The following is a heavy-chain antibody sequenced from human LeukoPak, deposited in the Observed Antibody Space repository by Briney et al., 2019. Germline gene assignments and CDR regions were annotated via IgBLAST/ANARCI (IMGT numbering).Heavy chain of an antibody. CDR1: GGSISSYY. Sequence: SETLSLTCTVSGGSISSYYWSWIRQPPGKGLEWIGYIYYSGSTNYNPSLKSRVTISVDTSKNQFSLKLSSVTAADTAVYYCAGLRGYSYGSYYFDYWGQGTLVTVSS. CDR3: AGLRGYSYGSYYFDY. V-gene: IGHV4-59*01. J-gene: IGHJ4*02. CDR2: IYYSGST. D-gene: IGHD5-18*01.